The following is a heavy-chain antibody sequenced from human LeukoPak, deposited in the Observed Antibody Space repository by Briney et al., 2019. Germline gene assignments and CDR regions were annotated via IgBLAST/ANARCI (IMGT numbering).Heavy chain of an antibody. CDR1: GGSISSSSYY. V-gene: IGHV4-39*01. Sequence: PSETLSLTCTVSGGSISSSSYYWGWIRQPPGKGLEWIGSIYYSGSTYYNPSLKSRVTISVDTSKNQFSLKLSSVTAADTAVYYCARLGIAVAGTDFDYWGQGNLVTVSS. J-gene: IGHJ4*02. CDR3: ARLGIAVAGTDFDY. CDR2: IYYSGST. D-gene: IGHD6-19*01.